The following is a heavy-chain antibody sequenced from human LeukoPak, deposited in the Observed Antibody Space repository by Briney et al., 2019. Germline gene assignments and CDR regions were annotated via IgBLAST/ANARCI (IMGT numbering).Heavy chain of an antibody. Sequence: PSETLSLTCIVSGGSINNDYWSWIRQPAGKGLEWIGRIYSSGSTNYNPSLKSRVTMSVDTSKNQFSLKLSSVTAADTALYYCAREVEQHLARDHYYFYMDVWGKGTTVTVSS. V-gene: IGHV4-4*07. CDR3: AREVEQHLARDHYYFYMDV. D-gene: IGHD6-13*01. J-gene: IGHJ6*03. CDR1: GGSINNDY. CDR2: IYSSGST.